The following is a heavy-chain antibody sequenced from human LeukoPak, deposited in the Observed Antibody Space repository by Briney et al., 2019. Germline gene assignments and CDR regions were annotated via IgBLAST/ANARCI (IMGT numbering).Heavy chain of an antibody. J-gene: IGHJ6*03. V-gene: IGHV3-43D*03. D-gene: IGHD3-10*01. CDR3: AKDALGFGELGLYYMDV. Sequence: GGSLRLSCAASGFTFDDYAMHWVRQAPGKGLEWVSLISWDGGSTYYADSVKGRFTISRDNSKNSLYLQMNSLRAEDTALYYCAKDALGFGELGLYYMDVWGKGTTVTVSS. CDR2: ISWDGGST. CDR1: GFTFDDYA.